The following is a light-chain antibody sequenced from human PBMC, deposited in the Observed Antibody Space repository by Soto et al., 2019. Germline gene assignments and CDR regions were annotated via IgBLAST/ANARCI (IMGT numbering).Light chain of an antibody. CDR3: HQRANWPGT. J-gene: IGKJ1*01. CDR1: QSVFTY. Sequence: EIVLTLSPATLSLYPGERATLSCRASQSVFTYLAWYQQKPGQAPRLLIYDVSDRATGIPARFSGTGSGTDFTLTISSLEPEDFAIYYCHQRANWPGTFGQGTKVDIK. CDR2: DVS. V-gene: IGKV3-11*01.